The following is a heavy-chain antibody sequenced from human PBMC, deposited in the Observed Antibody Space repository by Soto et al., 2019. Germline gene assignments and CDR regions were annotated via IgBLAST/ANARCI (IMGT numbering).Heavy chain of an antibody. J-gene: IGHJ4*02. CDR3: ARDCSGGSCFSAHFDY. Sequence: PGGSLRLSCAASGFTFSSYSMNWVRQAPGKGLEWVSSISSSSSYIYYADSVKGRFTISRDNAKNSLYLQMNSLRAEDTAVYYCARDCSGGSCFSAHFDYWGQGTLVTVSS. CDR2: ISSSSSYI. CDR1: GFTFSSYS. V-gene: IGHV3-21*01. D-gene: IGHD2-15*01.